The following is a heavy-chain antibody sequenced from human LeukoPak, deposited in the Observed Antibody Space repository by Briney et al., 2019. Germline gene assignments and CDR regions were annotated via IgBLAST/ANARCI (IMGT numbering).Heavy chain of an antibody. V-gene: IGHV3-74*01. CDR1: GFTFSSYA. Sequence: GGSLRLSCAASGFTFSSYAMSWVRQAPGKGLVWVAHINTDGGTTRYADSVKGRLTVSRDNAKNTLYLEMNRLRAEDTAVYYCARDNAYMLDYWGQGTQVTVSS. CDR3: ARDNAYMLDY. J-gene: IGHJ4*02. D-gene: IGHD5-24*01. CDR2: INTDGGTT.